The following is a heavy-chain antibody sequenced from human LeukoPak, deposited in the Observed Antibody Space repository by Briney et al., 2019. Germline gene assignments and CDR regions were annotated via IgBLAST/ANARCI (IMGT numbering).Heavy chain of an antibody. CDR2: LIGSGDST. CDR3: AKRGYYFFDY. Sequence: PGGSLRLSCAASGFTFSNYPMSWVRQAPGKGLEWVSTLIGSGDSTYHADSVKGRFTISRDNSKNTLYLQMSSLRAEDTAVYYCAKRGYYFFDYWGQGTLVTVSS. D-gene: IGHD3-22*01. V-gene: IGHV3-23*01. J-gene: IGHJ4*02. CDR1: GFTFSNYP.